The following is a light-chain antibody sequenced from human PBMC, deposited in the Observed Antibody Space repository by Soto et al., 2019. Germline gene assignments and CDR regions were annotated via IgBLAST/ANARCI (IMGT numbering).Light chain of an antibody. CDR1: SSNIGAGYD. J-gene: IGLJ2*01. Sequence: QSVLTQPPSVSGAPGQRVTISCSGSSSNIGAGYDVHWYQQLPGTAPKLIIYGNSNRPSGAPDRFSGSKSGTSASLAITGLQAEDEADYYCQSYDSSLSVVFGGGTKLTVL. V-gene: IGLV1-40*01. CDR3: QSYDSSLSVV. CDR2: GNS.